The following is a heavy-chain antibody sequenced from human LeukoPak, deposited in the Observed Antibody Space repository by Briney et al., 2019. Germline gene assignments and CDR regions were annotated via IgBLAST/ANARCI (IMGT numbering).Heavy chain of an antibody. D-gene: IGHD1-20*01. V-gene: IGHV3-21*01. CDR3: ARDPPFIIGTTFFDY. Sequence: GGSLRLSCAASGFTFSSYSMNWVRQAPGKGLEWVSSISTSSTYIYYADSVKGRFTISRDNAKNSLYLQMNGLRAEDTAVYYCARDPPFIIGTTFFDYWGQGTLVTVSS. J-gene: IGHJ4*02. CDR1: GFTFSSYS. CDR2: ISTSSTYI.